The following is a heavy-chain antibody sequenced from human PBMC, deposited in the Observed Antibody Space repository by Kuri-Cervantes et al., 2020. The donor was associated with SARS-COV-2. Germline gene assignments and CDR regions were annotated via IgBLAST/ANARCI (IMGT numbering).Heavy chain of an antibody. J-gene: IGHJ4*02. CDR3: ARGEVEVVVAATPHYFDY. CDR1: GYTFTSYG. V-gene: IGHV1-18*01. D-gene: IGHD2-15*01. Sequence: ASVKVSCKASGYTFTSYGISWVRQAPGQGLEWMGWISAYNGNTNYAQKLQGRVTMTTDTSTSTAYMELRSRRSDDTAVYYCARGEVEVVVAATPHYFDYWGQGTLVTVSS. CDR2: ISAYNGNT.